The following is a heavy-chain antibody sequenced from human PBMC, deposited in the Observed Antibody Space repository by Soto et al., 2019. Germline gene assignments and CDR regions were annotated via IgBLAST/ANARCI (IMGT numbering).Heavy chain of an antibody. D-gene: IGHD3-3*01. CDR3: VRDFGWYFRSGYMDV. V-gene: IGHV3-21*02. Sequence: EVQLVESGGGLVKPGGSLRLSCAASGFSFISYSMSWVRQAPGKGLEWVSSINEDSSYIYYAHSLRGRFTISRDNAKDSMYLQINSLRAEDTAVYYCVRDFGWYFRSGYMDVWGDGATVTVSS. CDR2: INEDSSYI. J-gene: IGHJ6*03. CDR1: GFSFISYS.